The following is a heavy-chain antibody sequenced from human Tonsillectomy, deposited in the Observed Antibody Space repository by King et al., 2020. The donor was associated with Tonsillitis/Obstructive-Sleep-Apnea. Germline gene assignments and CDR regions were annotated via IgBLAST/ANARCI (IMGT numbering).Heavy chain of an antibody. CDR3: AHRVGAKYFQN. Sequence: TLKESGPTLVKPTQTLTLTCTFSGFSLSTSGVGVGWILQPPGKALEWLALIFWDDDKRYSPSLKSRLTITKDTSKNQVVLTMTNMDPVDTATYYCAHRVGAKYFQNWGQGTLITVSS. CDR1: GFSLSTSGVG. D-gene: IGHD3-3*01. V-gene: IGHV2-5*02. CDR2: IFWDDDK. J-gene: IGHJ1*01.